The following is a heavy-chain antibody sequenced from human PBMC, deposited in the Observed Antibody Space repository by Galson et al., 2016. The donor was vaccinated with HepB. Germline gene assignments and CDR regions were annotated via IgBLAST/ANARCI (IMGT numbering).Heavy chain of an antibody. CDR2: IDPSDSYT. CDR1: GNNFNNFW. V-gene: IGHV5-10-1*01. Sequence: QSGAEVKKPGESLRISCKGFGNNFNNFWITWVRQMAGKGLEWMGRIDPSDSYTKYSPSLQGHVTISVDKSISTAYLQWSSLKASDTAMYYCGTSGADSKIIPIDSWGQGTQVTVSS. D-gene: IGHD3-22*01. J-gene: IGHJ5*01. CDR3: GTSGADSKIIPIDS.